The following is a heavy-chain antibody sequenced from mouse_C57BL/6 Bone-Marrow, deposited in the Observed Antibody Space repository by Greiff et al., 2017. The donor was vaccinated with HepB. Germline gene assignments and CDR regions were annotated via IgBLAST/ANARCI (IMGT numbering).Heavy chain of an antibody. V-gene: IGHV5-15*01. CDR1: GFTFSDYG. CDR2: ISNLAYSI. CDR3: AKVYDGYFYFDY. J-gene: IGHJ2*01. Sequence: EVMLVESGGGLVQPGGSLKLSCAASGFTFSDYGMAWVRQAPRKGPEWVAFISNLAYSIYYADTVTGRFTISRENAKNTLYLEMSSLRSEDTAMYYCAKVYDGYFYFDYWGQGTTLTVSS. D-gene: IGHD2-3*01.